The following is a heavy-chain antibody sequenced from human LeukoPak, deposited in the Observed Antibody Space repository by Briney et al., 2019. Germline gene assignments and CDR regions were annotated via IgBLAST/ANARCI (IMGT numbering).Heavy chain of an antibody. Sequence: GESLKISCKGSGYSITNYWIAWVRQMPGKGLEWSGIIYPADSDIRYSPSFQGQVTISADKSISTAYLQWSSLKASDTAMYYCARQEYCSGGSCYTWFDPWGQGTLVTVSS. CDR2: IYPADSDI. V-gene: IGHV5-51*01. CDR1: GYSITNYW. D-gene: IGHD2-15*01. J-gene: IGHJ5*02. CDR3: ARQEYCSGGSCYTWFDP.